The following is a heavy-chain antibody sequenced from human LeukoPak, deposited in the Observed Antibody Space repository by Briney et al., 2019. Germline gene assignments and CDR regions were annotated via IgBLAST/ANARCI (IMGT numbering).Heavy chain of an antibody. D-gene: IGHD6-13*01. CDR2: INHSGST. V-gene: IGHV4-34*09. CDR3: RGIAAAGINLSWDNNDAFDI. J-gene: IGHJ3*02. Sequence: KSSETLSLTCAVYGGSFSGYYWSWIRQPPGKGLEWIGEINHSGSTNYNPSLKSRVTISVDTSKNQFSLKLSSVTAADTAVYYCRGIAAAGINLSWDNNDAFDIWGQGTMVTVSS. CDR1: GGSFSGYY.